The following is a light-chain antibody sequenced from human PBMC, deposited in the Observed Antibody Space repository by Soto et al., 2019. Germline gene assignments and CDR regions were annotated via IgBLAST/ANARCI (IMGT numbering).Light chain of an antibody. Sequence: QSALTQPASVSGSPGQSITISCTGTSSDVGGYDYVSWYQQHPGKAPKLMIYHVRNRPPGVSNRFSGSKAGNTASLTISGLLAEDEAAYYCSSYTISSTVVFGGGTKLPVL. CDR3: SSYTISSTVV. J-gene: IGLJ2*01. CDR1: SSDVGGYDY. V-gene: IGLV2-14*01. CDR2: HVR.